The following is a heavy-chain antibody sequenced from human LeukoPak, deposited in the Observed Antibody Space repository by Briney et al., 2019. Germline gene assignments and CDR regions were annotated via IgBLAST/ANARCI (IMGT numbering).Heavy chain of an antibody. J-gene: IGHJ3*02. CDR3: AKDHASVGARPDAFDI. Sequence: KPGGSLRLSCAASGFTFSSYSMNWVRQAPGKGLEWVSSISSSSSYIYYADSVKGRFTISRDNSKNTLYLQMNSLRAEDTAVYYCAKDHASVGARPDAFDIWGQGTMVTVSS. D-gene: IGHD1-26*01. V-gene: IGHV3-21*01. CDR1: GFTFSSYS. CDR2: ISSSSSYI.